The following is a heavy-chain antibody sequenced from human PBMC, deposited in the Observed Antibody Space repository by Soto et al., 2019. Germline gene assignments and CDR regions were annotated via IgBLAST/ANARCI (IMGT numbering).Heavy chain of an antibody. D-gene: IGHD2-2*02. V-gene: IGHV1-18*04. CDR1: AYTFTTYG. CDR2: ISAYNGDT. J-gene: IGHJ4*02. CDR3: AAFPCSSTTCYTDPHY. Sequence: QVQLVQSGAEVKKPGASAKVSCKASAYTFTTYGISWVRQAPGQGLECMGWISAYNGDTNYAQQRQGRVTMTTDTSTRTAYVELRSLRSDDTAVYYCAAFPCSSTTCYTDPHYWGQGSRVTV.